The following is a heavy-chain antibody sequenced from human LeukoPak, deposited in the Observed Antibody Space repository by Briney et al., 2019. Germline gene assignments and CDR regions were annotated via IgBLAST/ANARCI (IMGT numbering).Heavy chain of an antibody. CDR2: ISGSGGST. CDR1: GFTFSSYA. Sequence: PGASLRLSCAASGFTFSSYAMSWVRQAPGKGLEWVSAISGSGGSTYYADSVKGRFTISRDNSKNTLYLQMNSLRAEDTAVYYCAKDLRTVWFGEIPIGIHDYWGQGTLVTVSS. D-gene: IGHD3-10*01. V-gene: IGHV3-23*01. CDR3: AKDLRTVWFGEIPIGIHDY. J-gene: IGHJ4*02.